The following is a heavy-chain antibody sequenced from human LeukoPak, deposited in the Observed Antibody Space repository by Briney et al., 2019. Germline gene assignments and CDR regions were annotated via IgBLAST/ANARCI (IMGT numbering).Heavy chain of an antibody. V-gene: IGHV3-23*01. CDR2: ISGSGGST. D-gene: IGHD6-25*01. Sequence: AGGSLRLSCAASGFTFSSYAMCWGRQAPGKGLEWVSAISGSGGSTYYADSVKGRFTISRDNSKNPLYLQMNSLRAEDTAVYYWASFPGYPRWFDPWGQGTLVTVSS. CDR1: GFTFSSYA. CDR3: ASFPGYPRWFDP. J-gene: IGHJ5*02.